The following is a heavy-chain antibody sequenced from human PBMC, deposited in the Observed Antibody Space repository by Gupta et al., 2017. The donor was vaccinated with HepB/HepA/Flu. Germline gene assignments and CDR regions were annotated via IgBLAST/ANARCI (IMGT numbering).Heavy chain of an antibody. J-gene: IGHJ6*03. CDR3: SQDRPVVTRSTGGRAYYFMDV. V-gene: IGHV1-69*06. CDR2: IIALFGTA. D-gene: IGHD3-16*01. CDR1: AGTFENFV. Sequence: QAQLLQSGAEVKKPGSSVTVSCKTSAGTFENFVLRWVRKATGQGLEWMGGIIALFGTADDAQKFQGRVKITEYKTTSTSDMELSSLTSEDTAIYYCSQDRPVVTRSTGGRAYYFMDVWGKGTTVTVS.